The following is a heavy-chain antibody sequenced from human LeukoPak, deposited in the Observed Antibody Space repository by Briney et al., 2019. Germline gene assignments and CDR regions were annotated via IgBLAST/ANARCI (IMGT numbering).Heavy chain of an antibody. CDR1: GGSISSYY. J-gene: IGHJ4*02. V-gene: IGHV4-59*12. Sequence: SETLSLTCTVSGGSISSYYWSWIRQPPGKGLEWIGYIYYSGSTNYNPSLKSRVTMSVDTSKNQFSLKLSSVTAADTAVYYCARDTIAVAGSFDYWGQGTLVTVSS. CDR2: IYYSGST. D-gene: IGHD6-19*01. CDR3: ARDTIAVAGSFDY.